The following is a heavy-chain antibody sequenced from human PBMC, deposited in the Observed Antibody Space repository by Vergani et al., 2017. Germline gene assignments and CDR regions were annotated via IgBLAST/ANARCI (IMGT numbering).Heavy chain of an antibody. CDR2: FYYSGST. CDR1: GGSISSYY. CDR3: ARDFPFRI. V-gene: IGHV4-59*01. J-gene: IGHJ3*02. Sequence: QVQLQESGPGLVKPSETLSLTCTVSGGSISSYYWSWIRQPPGKGLEWIGYFYYSGSTNYNPSLKSRVTISVDTSKNQFSLKLSSVTATETAIYYCARDFPFRIWGQGTMVTVSS.